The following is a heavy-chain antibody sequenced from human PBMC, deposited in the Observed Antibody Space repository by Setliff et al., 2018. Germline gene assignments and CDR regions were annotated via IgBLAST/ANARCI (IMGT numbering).Heavy chain of an antibody. Sequence: SETLSLTCTVSGGSISSSSYYWGWIRQPPGKGLEWIGSTYYRGSTYYNPSLKSRVTISVDTSKNQFSLNLSSVTAADTAVYYCARGSYYDSSGYSPDFFDYWGQGTLVTVSS. CDR3: ARGSYYDSSGYSPDFFDY. J-gene: IGHJ4*02. CDR1: GGSISSSSYY. V-gene: IGHV4-39*01. D-gene: IGHD3-22*01. CDR2: TYYRGST.